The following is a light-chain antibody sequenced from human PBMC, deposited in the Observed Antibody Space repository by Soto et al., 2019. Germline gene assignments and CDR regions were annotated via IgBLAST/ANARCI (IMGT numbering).Light chain of an antibody. CDR1: NSDIGGYNY. Sequence: QSVLTQPASVSGSPGQSITISCTGTNSDIGGYNYVSWYQQHPGKAPKLMIYDVSNRPSGVSYRFSGSESGNTASLTISGLQAEDEADYYCSSYTSRSTLGVFGGGTKLTVL. V-gene: IGLV2-14*03. CDR3: SSYTSRSTLGV. J-gene: IGLJ2*01. CDR2: DVS.